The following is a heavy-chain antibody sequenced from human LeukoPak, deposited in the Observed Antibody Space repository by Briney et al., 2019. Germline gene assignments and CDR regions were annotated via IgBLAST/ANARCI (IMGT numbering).Heavy chain of an antibody. CDR3: ARNSGSNRPVDC. Sequence: GGSLRLSCAASGFTFSSYWMHWVRQAPGKGLVWISGINTDGSTTRYADSVKGRFTISRDNANNTLYLQMNSLRAEDTAVYYCARNSGSNRPVDCWGQGTLAAVSS. V-gene: IGHV3-74*01. CDR1: GFTFSSYW. J-gene: IGHJ4*02. CDR2: INTDGSTT. D-gene: IGHD1-26*01.